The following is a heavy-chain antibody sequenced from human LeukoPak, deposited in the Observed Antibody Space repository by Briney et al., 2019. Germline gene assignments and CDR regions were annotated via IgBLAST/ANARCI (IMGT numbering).Heavy chain of an antibody. D-gene: IGHD2-2*01. Sequence: ASVKVSCKASGYTFTSYGISWVRQAPGQGLEWMGWMNPNSGNTGYAQKFQGRVTMTRNTSISTAYMELSSLRSEDTAVYYCARESGYCSSTSCSGWFDPWGQGTLVTVSS. V-gene: IGHV1-8*02. J-gene: IGHJ5*02. CDR3: ARESGYCSSTSCSGWFDP. CDR1: GYTFTSYG. CDR2: MNPNSGNT.